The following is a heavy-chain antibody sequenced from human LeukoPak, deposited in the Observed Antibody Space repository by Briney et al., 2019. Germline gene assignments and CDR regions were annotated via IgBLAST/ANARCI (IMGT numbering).Heavy chain of an antibody. V-gene: IGHV4-31*03. CDR2: IYYSGST. Sequence: PSQTLSLTCTVSGGSINSGDYYWTWIRQHPGKGLEWIGYIYYSGSTYYNPSLKSRVTISLDTSKNQSSLKLTYVTAADTAVYYCARAITIYGVVTPFDPWGQGTLVTVSS. J-gene: IGHJ5*02. D-gene: IGHD3-3*01. CDR3: ARAITIYGVVTPFDP. CDR1: GGSINSGDYY.